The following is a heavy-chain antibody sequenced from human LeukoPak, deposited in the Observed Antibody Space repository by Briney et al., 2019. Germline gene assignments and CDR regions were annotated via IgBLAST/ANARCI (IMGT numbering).Heavy chain of an antibody. CDR1: GFTFSDYY. CDR2: ISSSSSYT. J-gene: IGHJ4*02. D-gene: IGHD4-17*01. CDR3: ARGTRKGDYVPDY. Sequence: GGSLRLSCAASGFTFSDYYMSWIRHAPGKGLEWISYISSSSSYTNYADSVKGRFTISRDNAKNSLYLQMNSLRAEDTAVYYCARGTRKGDYVPDYWGQGTLVTVSS. V-gene: IGHV3-11*05.